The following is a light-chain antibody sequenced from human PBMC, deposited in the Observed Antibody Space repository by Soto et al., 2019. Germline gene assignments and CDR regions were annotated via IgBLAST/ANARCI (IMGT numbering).Light chain of an antibody. Sequence: QSVLTQPPSASGTPGQRVTISCSGSSSNIGSNYVYWYQQLPGTAPKLLIYRNNQRPSGVPERFSGSKSGTSASLAISGLRSEDEADYYCAAWDDSLSGLVVFGGGTQLTVL. CDR2: RNN. CDR3: AAWDDSLSGLVV. CDR1: SSNIGSNY. J-gene: IGLJ2*01. V-gene: IGLV1-47*01.